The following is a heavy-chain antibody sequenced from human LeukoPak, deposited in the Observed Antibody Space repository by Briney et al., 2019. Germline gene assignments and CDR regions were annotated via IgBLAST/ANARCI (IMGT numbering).Heavy chain of an antibody. CDR3: ASSKGVAGTFSSYYYYYMDV. V-gene: IGHV1-69*05. Sequence: GSSVKVSCKASGGTFSSYAISWVRQAPGQGLEWMGRIIPIFGTANYAQKFQGRVTITTDESTSTAYMELSSLRSEDTAVYYCASSKGVAGTFSSYYYYYMDVWGKGTTVTVSS. CDR2: IIPIFGTA. J-gene: IGHJ6*03. CDR1: GGTFSSYA. D-gene: IGHD6-19*01.